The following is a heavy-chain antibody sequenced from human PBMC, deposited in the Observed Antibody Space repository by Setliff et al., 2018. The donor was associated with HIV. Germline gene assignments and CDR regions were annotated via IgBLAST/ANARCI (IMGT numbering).Heavy chain of an antibody. V-gene: IGHV1-69*06. Sequence: SVKVSCKASGGSFSNYGISWVRQAPGQGLEWVGRIIPTFGTENYAQKFQGRVTITADKSTTTAYMDLNRLTSDDTAMYYCARGHSSSTNWFFDLWGRGTLVTVSS. CDR1: GGSFSNYG. CDR2: IIPTFGTE. J-gene: IGHJ2*01. CDR3: ARGHSSSTNWFFDL. D-gene: IGHD6-6*01.